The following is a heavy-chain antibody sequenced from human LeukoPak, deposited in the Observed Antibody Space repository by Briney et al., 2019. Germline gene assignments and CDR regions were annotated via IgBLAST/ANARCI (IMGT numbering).Heavy chain of an antibody. CDR3: ATDILTGYSFDY. CDR2: ISVGSCTI. Sequence: GGSLNLLCAACGLTFSSYNMMWLRQAPGRGGVGVSYISVGSCTIYYSDSVKGRFTISRDNAKNSLYLQMNSLRDEDTAVYYCATDILTGYSFDYWGQGTLVTVSS. V-gene: IGHV3-48*02. D-gene: IGHD3-9*01. J-gene: IGHJ4*02. CDR1: GLTFSSYN.